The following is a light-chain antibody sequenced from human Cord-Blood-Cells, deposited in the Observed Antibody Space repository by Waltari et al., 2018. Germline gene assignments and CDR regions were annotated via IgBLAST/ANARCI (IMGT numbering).Light chain of an antibody. CDR3: SSYTSSSTLV. CDR2: EVS. Sequence: QSALTQPASVSGSPGQSFTISCTGTSSDVGGYNYVSWYQQHPGNATKIMFYEVSTRTSGVSNRFSGSKSGNTASLTISGLQAEDEADYYCSSYTSSSTLVFGGGTKLTVL. V-gene: IGLV2-14*01. J-gene: IGLJ3*02. CDR1: SSDVGGYNY.